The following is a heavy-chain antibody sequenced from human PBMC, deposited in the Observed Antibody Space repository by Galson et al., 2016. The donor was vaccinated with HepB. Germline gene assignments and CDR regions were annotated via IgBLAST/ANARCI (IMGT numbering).Heavy chain of an antibody. V-gene: IGHV3-30*18. CDR1: GFTFRRYG. J-gene: IGHJ4*02. CDR2: VSDDGNNK. Sequence: SLRLSCAASGFTFRRYGMHWVRLTPGVGLEWVAGVSDDGNNKEYGDSVRGRFTISRDNSQNTVSLEVNSLRVEDTAVYYCAKDIRAQFEAGTIWGQGTLVTVSS. D-gene: IGHD1-1*01. CDR3: AKDIRAQFEAGTI.